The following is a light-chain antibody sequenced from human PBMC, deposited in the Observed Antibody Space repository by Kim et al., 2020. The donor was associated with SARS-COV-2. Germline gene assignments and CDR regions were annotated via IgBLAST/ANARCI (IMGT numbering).Light chain of an antibody. Sequence: PGQSVTISCTGTSSDVGGYNYVSWYQQHPGKAPKLMIYDVSKRPSGVPDRFSGSKSGNTASLTISGLQAEDEADYYCCSYAGSYVVFGGGTKLTVL. CDR2: DVS. CDR1: SSDVGGYNY. V-gene: IGLV2-11*01. CDR3: CSYAGSYVV. J-gene: IGLJ2*01.